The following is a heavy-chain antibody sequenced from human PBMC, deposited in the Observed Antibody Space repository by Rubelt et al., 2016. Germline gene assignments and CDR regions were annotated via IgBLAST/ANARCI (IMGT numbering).Heavy chain of an antibody. V-gene: IGHV3-74*01. D-gene: IGHD3-16*01. CDR3: ARFWGGGPEY. CDR2: IINDGSTT. CDR1: GFTFTGYW. Sequence: GGGLVQPGGSLRLSCAASGFTFTGYWMHWVRQAPGKGLVWVSRIINDGSTTDYADSVKGRFTISRDNAKNTLYLQMNSLRVEDTAVYYCARFWGGGPEYWGQGTLVTVSS. J-gene: IGHJ4*02.